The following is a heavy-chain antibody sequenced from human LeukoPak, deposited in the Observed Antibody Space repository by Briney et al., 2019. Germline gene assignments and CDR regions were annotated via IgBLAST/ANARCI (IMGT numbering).Heavy chain of an antibody. V-gene: IGHV3-21*01. CDR3: ARERDGYKAFDY. Sequence: GGSLRLSCAASGFTFSSYSMNWVRQAPGKGLEWVSSISSSSSYIYYADSVKGRFTISRDNAKDSLYLQMNSLRAEDTAVYYCARERDGYKAFDYWGQGTLVTVSS. CDR1: GFTFSSYS. J-gene: IGHJ4*02. CDR2: ISSSSSYI. D-gene: IGHD5-24*01.